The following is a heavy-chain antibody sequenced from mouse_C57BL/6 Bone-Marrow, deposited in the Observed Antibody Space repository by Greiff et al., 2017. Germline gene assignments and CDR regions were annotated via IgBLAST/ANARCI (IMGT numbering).Heavy chain of an antibody. D-gene: IGHD2-3*01. CDR1: GFTFSDYG. Sequence: EVKLVESGGGLVKPGGSLKLSCAASGFTFSDYGMHWVRQAPEKGLEWVAYISSGSSTIYYADTVKGRFTISRDNAKNTLFLQMTSLRSEDTAMYYCAPIYDGYYWFAYWGQGTLVTVSA. V-gene: IGHV5-17*01. CDR3: APIYDGYYWFAY. CDR2: ISSGSSTI. J-gene: IGHJ3*01.